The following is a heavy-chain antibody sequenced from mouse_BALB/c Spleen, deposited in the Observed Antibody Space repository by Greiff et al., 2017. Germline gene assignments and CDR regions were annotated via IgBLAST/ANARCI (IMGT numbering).Heavy chain of an antibody. V-gene: IGHV3-6*02. Sequence: EVQLQESGPGLVKPSQSLSLTCSVTGYSITSGYYWNWIRQFPGNKLEWMGYISYDGSNNYNPSLKNRISITRDTSKNQFFLKLNSVTTEDTATYYCARGDYGNCFAYWGQGTLVTVSA. CDR2: ISYDGSN. J-gene: IGHJ3*01. CDR1: GYSITSGYY. D-gene: IGHD2-1*01. CDR3: ARGDYGNCFAY.